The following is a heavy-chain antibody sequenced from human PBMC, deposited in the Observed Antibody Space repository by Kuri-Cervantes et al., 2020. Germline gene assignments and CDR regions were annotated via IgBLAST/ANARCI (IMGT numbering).Heavy chain of an antibody. Sequence: TCAASGFTFSNAWMSWVRQAPGKGLEWVGRIKSKTDGGTTDYAAPVKGRFTISRDDSKNTLYLQMNSLKTEDTAVYYCTTGVAAAPGAYWGQGTLVTVSS. CDR1: GFTFSNAW. J-gene: IGHJ4*02. CDR2: IKSKTDGGTT. CDR3: TTGVAAAPGAY. D-gene: IGHD6-13*01. V-gene: IGHV3-15*01.